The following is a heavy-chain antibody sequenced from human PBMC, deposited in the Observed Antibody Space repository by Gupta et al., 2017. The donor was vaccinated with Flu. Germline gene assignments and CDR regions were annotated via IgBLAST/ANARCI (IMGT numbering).Heavy chain of an antibody. CDR3: ARRVENYDVVTGYFYYGLDL. V-gene: IGHV3-73*01. CDR2: IRSHSNTFAT. D-gene: IGHD3-9*01. Sequence: EVQLVESGGDLVHPGGSLKLSCVASGFNLRDSSLHWVRQTSGQGLEWVGRIRSHSNTFATGYAESLRGRCTISRDDSKNTAFLQMNSLKKEDTDVYYCARRVENYDVVTGYFYYGLDLWGQGTTVTVS. J-gene: IGHJ6*02. CDR1: GFNLRDSS.